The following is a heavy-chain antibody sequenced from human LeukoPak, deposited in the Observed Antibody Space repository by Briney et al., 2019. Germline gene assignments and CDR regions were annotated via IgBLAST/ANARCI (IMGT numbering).Heavy chain of an antibody. CDR3: ARGTMVRGVIITGQSNYYMDV. D-gene: IGHD3-10*01. Sequence: PGGSLRLSCAASGFTFSSYAMSWVRQAPGKGLEWVSAISGSGGSTYYADSVKGRFTISRDNAKNSLYLQMNSLRAEDTAVYYCARGTMVRGVIITGQSNYYMDVWGKGTTVTISS. CDR2: ISGSGGST. CDR1: GFTFSSYA. V-gene: IGHV3-23*01. J-gene: IGHJ6*03.